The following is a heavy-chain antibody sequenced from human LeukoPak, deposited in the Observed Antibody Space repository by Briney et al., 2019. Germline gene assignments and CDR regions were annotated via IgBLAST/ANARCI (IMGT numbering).Heavy chain of an antibody. CDR2: ISRNNVNT. J-gene: IGHJ4*02. D-gene: IGHD6-19*01. V-gene: IGHV1-18*01. CDR3: ARGGSGWSLDY. CDR1: GYTFTNHG. Sequence: ASVKVSCKASGYTFTNHGISWVRQAPGQGLEWTGWISRNNVNTDYAQKVQGRVTMTTDTSTSTAYMELRSLTSDDTAVYYCARGGSGWSLDYWGQGTLVTVSS.